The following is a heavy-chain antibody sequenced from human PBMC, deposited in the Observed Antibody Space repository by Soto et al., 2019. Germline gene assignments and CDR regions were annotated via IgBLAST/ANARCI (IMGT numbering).Heavy chain of an antibody. CDR3: ARQPGHFDY. CDR2: IYYSGST. V-gene: IGHV4-31*03. Sequence: QVQLQESGPGLVKPSQTLSLTCTVSGGSISSGGYYWSWIRQHPGQGLEWIGYIYYSGSTYYNPPLKSRVTISVETPQNPFSLQLSSVAAADTSVYYCARQPGHFDYWGQGTLVTLSS. CDR1: GGSISSGGYY. J-gene: IGHJ4*02. D-gene: IGHD2-2*01.